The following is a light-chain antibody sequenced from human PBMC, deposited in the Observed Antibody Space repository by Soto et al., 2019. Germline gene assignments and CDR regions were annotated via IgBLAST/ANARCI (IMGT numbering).Light chain of an antibody. CDR2: EVS. Sequence: QSALTQPASVSGSPGQSITISCTGTSSDVGSYNLVSWNQQHPGKAPKLMIYEVSKRPSGVSNRFSGSKSGNTASLTISGLQAEDEADYYCCSYAGSSNVFGTGTKLTVL. CDR1: SSDVGSYNL. CDR3: CSYAGSSNV. J-gene: IGLJ1*01. V-gene: IGLV2-23*02.